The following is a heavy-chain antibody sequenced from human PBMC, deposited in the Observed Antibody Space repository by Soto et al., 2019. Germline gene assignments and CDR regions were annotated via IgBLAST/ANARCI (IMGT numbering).Heavy chain of an antibody. D-gene: IGHD5-18*01. J-gene: IGHJ4*02. Sequence: QVQLVQSWAEVQKPGSSVTVACKASGDTLSTHGISWVRQAPGQGLEWMGGTIPIIGTTDYADKFQGRVTITAAEYTTKSYMELSSLRPDDTAVYYCAAGDSSDTGDHWGQGPLVTVSS. V-gene: IGHV1-69*01. CDR2: TIPIIGTT. CDR1: GDTLSTHG. CDR3: AAGDSSDTGDH.